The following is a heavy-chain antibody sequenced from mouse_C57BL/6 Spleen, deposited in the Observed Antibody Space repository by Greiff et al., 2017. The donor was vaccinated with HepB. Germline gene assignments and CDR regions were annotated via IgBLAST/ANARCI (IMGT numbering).Heavy chain of an antibody. D-gene: IGHD2-1*01. Sequence: QVQLQQSGAELVRPGASVTLSCKASGYTFTDYEMHWVKQTPVHGLEWIGAIDPETGGTAYNQKFKGKAILTADKSSSTAYMELRSLPSADSAVYYCTRMGGNFYFDYWGQGTTLTVSS. J-gene: IGHJ2*01. CDR1: GYTFTDYE. CDR3: TRMGGNFYFDY. V-gene: IGHV1-15*01. CDR2: IDPETGGT.